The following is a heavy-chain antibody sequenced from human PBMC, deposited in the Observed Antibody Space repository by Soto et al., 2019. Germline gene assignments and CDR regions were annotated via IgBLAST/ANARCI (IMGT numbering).Heavy chain of an antibody. V-gene: IGHV3-23*01. D-gene: IGHD3-22*01. CDR3: AKGYYYDSSGSPLYYYYGMDV. J-gene: IGHJ6*02. CDR2: ISGSGGST. CDR1: GFTFSSYA. Sequence: EVQLLESGGGLVQPGGSLRLSCAASGFTFSSYAMSWVRQAPGKGLEWVSAISGSGGSTYYADSVKGRFTISRDNSKNTLYLQINSLRAEDTVVSYCAKGYYYDSSGSPLYYYYGMDVWGQGTTVTVSS.